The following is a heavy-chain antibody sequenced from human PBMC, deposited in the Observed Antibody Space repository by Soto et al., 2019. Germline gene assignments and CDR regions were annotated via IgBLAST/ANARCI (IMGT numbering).Heavy chain of an antibody. CDR3: AKDRTYSDSWPSGPFDY. Sequence: QVHLVESGGGVAQPGRSLRLSCAASGFTFSSYGIHWVRQAPGKGLEWVAVISYDGRNTYYGDSVKGRFTVSRDNSKNTLYPQMNSLRAEDTAVYYCAKDRTYSDSWPSGPFDYWGQGTLVTVSS. D-gene: IGHD6-13*01. V-gene: IGHV3-30*18. CDR2: ISYDGRNT. J-gene: IGHJ4*02. CDR1: GFTFSSYG.